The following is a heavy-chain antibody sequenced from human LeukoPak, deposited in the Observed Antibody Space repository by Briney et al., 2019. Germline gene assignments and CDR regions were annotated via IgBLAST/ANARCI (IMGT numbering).Heavy chain of an antibody. CDR3: AKDMSSSRDGYNTPDAFDI. J-gene: IGHJ3*02. V-gene: IGHV3-64*01. CDR1: GFTFSSYA. D-gene: IGHD5-24*01. CDR2: ISSNGGST. Sequence: GGSLRLSCAASGFTFSSYAMHWVRQAPGKGLEYVSAISSNGGSTYYANSVKGRFTISRDNAKNSLYLQMNSLRAEDTALYYCAKDMSSSRDGYNTPDAFDIWGQGTMVTVSS.